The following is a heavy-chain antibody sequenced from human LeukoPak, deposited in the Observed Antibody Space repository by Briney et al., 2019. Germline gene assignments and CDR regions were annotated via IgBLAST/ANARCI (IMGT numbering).Heavy chain of an antibody. J-gene: IGHJ4*02. D-gene: IGHD3-22*01. CDR3: AKDGPLFYYDSSGYGGYFDY. Sequence: GGSLRLSCAASGFTFSGYAMSWVRQAPGKGLKWVSVISGSGGSTDYADSVKGRFTISRDNSKNTLYLQMNSLRAEDTAVYYCAKDGPLFYYDSSGYGGYFDYWGQGTRVTVSS. V-gene: IGHV3-23*01. CDR1: GFTFSGYA. CDR2: ISGSGGST.